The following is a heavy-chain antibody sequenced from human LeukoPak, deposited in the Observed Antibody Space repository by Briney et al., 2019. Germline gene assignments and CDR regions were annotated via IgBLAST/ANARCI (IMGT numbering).Heavy chain of an antibody. V-gene: IGHV3-7*03. D-gene: IGHD3-9*01. CDR1: GFTFSSYW. Sequence: GGSLRLSCAASGFTFSSYWMSWVRQAPGKGLEWVANIKQDGSEKYYVDSVKGRFTISRDNAKNSLYLQMNSLRAEDTAVYYCASFLRYFDWLSDYYGMDVWAKGPRSPSPQ. CDR2: IKQDGSEK. CDR3: ASFLRYFDWLSDYYGMDV. J-gene: IGHJ6*04.